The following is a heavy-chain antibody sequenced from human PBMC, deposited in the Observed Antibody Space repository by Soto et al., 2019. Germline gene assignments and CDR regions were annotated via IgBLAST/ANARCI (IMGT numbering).Heavy chain of an antibody. Sequence: ASVKVSCKASGYTFTGYYMHWVRQAPGQGLEWMGWINPNSGGTNYAQKFQGWVTMTRDTSISTAYMELSRLRSDDTAVYYCARGSFGEFSPPRVYYYYMDVWGKGTTVTVSS. J-gene: IGHJ6*03. CDR3: ARGSFGEFSPPRVYYYYMDV. CDR1: GYTFTGYY. V-gene: IGHV1-2*04. D-gene: IGHD3-10*01. CDR2: INPNSGGT.